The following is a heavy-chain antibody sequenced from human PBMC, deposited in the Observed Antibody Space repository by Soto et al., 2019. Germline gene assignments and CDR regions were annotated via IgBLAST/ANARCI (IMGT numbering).Heavy chain of an antibody. CDR3: AKDGLYYYDSSGYYPGYFDY. V-gene: IGHV3-30*18. J-gene: IGHJ4*02. Sequence: QVPLVESGGGVVQPGRSLRLSCAASGFTFSSYGMHWVRQAPGKGLEWVAVISYDGSNKYYADSVKGRFTISRDNSKNTLYLQMNSLRAEDTAVYYCAKDGLYYYDSSGYYPGYFDYWGQGTLVTVSS. CDR2: ISYDGSNK. CDR1: GFTFSSYG. D-gene: IGHD3-22*01.